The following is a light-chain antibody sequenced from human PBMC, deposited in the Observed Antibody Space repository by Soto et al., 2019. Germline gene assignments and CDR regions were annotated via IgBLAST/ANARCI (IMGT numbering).Light chain of an antibody. Sequence: EIVLTQSPATLSLSPGEGATLSCRASQSVRSGSLAWYQQRPGQAPRLLIFGASSRATDIPDRFSGSGYGTDFTLTISRLEPEDFAVYYCHNYADSPHTVGQGTKLEIK. CDR3: HNYADSPHT. V-gene: IGKV3-20*01. CDR1: QSVRSGS. CDR2: GAS. J-gene: IGKJ2*01.